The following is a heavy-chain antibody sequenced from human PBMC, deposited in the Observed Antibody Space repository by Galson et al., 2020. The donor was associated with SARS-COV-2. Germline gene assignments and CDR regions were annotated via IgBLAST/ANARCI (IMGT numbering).Heavy chain of an antibody. J-gene: IGHJ4*02. Sequence: ASVKVSCKASGYTFISFYIHWVRQAPGQGLEWMGVINPSGDITSYAQKLRGRVTVTRDMSTQTVNMELSSLTSEDTAVYYCAREWGDINSSVLDYWGQGSLVFVSS. V-gene: IGHV1-46*04. D-gene: IGHD2-21*01. CDR1: GYTFISFY. CDR2: INPSGDIT. CDR3: AREWGDINSSVLDY.